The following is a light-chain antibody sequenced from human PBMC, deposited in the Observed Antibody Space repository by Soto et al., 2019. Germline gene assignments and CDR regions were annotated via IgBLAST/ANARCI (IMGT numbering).Light chain of an antibody. CDR3: QSHDSLPT. CDR1: QVIRTY. V-gene: IGKV1-33*01. Sequence: DIQVTQSPSSLSASVGDRVTITCQASQVIRTYLNWYQQKPGRAPKLMIYDSFNLETGVPSRFSGGGSGAEFTFTIDNLQPEDVATYYCQSHDSLPTFGQGTRLEIK. CDR2: DSF. J-gene: IGKJ5*01.